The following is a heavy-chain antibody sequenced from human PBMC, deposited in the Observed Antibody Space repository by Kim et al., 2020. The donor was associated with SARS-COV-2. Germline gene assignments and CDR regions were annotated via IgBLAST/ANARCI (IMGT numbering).Heavy chain of an antibody. J-gene: IGHJ6*02. CDR3: AISSNWNPNYYYYGMDV. V-gene: IGHV3-23*01. D-gene: IGHD1-1*01. CDR2: ISGSGGST. CDR1: GFTFSSYA. Sequence: GGSLRLSCAASGFTFSSYAMSWVRQAPGKGLEWVSAISGSGGSTYYADSVKGRFTISRDNSKNTLYLQMNSLRAEDTAVYYCAISSNWNPNYYYYGMDVWGQGTTVTVSS.